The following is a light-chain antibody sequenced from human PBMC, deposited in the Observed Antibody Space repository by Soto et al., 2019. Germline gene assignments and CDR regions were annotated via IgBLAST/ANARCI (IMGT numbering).Light chain of an antibody. Sequence: DILMTQSPATLSVSPGETVTLSCRASQSVNSNLAWYQQKPGQAPRLLIYGASSRATGIPDRFSGSGSGTDFTLTISRLEPEDFAVYYCQQYGSSPPTWTFGQGTKVDIK. CDR1: QSVNSN. CDR3: QQYGSSPPTWT. CDR2: GAS. J-gene: IGKJ1*01. V-gene: IGKV3-20*01.